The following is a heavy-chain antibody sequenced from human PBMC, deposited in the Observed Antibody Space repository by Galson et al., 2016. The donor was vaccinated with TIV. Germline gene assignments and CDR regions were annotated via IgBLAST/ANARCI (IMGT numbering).Heavy chain of an antibody. CDR3: SKARGYSYGSPRDYYYGMDA. D-gene: IGHD5-12*01. J-gene: IGHJ6*02. CDR2: IKQDGSER. Sequence: SLRLSCAASGFTFSSFWMSWVRQAPGKGLEWVTNIKQDGSERYYVDSVKGRFIISRDNAKNFLYLQMNSLRGEDMAIYYCSKARGYSYGSPRDYYYGMDAWGQGTTVTVS. V-gene: IGHV3-7*03. CDR1: GFTFSSFW.